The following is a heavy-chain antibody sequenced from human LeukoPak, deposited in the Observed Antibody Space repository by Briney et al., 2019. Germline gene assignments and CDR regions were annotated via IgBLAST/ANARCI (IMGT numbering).Heavy chain of an antibody. J-gene: IGHJ4*02. CDR1: GFSFSSYR. CDR3: ARYYYDTSGSLDY. D-gene: IGHD3-22*01. Sequence: GGSLRLSCAASGFSFSSYRMNWVRQAPGKGLEWVSYISSSSSPTYYADSVKGRFTISRDNAKNSLYLHMNSLRDEDTAVYYCARYYYDTSGSLDYWGQGTLVTVSS. V-gene: IGHV3-48*02. CDR2: ISSSSSPT.